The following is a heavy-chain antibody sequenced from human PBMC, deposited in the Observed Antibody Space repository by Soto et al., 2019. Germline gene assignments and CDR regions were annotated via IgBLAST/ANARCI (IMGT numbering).Heavy chain of an antibody. D-gene: IGHD6-6*01. CDR3: ARKGIAARRHWFDP. CDR1: GGSISSSSYY. J-gene: IGHJ5*02. Sequence: PSETLSLTCTVSGGSISSSSYYWGWIRQPPGKGLEWIGSIYYSGSTYYNPSLKSRVTISVDTSKNQFSLKLSSVTAADTAVYYCARKGIAARRHWFDPWGQGTLVTVSS. V-gene: IGHV4-39*01. CDR2: IYYSGST.